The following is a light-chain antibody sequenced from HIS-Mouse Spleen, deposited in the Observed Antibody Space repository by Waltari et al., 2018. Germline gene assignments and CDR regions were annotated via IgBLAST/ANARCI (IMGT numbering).Light chain of an antibody. Sequence: QSALTQPASVSGSPGQSITISCTGTSSAVGGYNYVSCYQQHPGKAPKLMIYDVSNRPSGVSNRFSGSKSGNTASLTISGLQAEDEADYYCSSYTSSSTLEVFGGGTKLTVL. V-gene: IGLV2-14*03. CDR2: DVS. J-gene: IGLJ3*02. CDR1: SSAVGGYNY. CDR3: SSYTSSSTLEV.